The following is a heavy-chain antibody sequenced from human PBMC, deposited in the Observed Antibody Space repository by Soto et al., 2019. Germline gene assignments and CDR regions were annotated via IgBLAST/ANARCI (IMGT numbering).Heavy chain of an antibody. J-gene: IGHJ1*01. CDR3: AKDKGGPAGTSLYFQH. V-gene: IGHV3-23*01. D-gene: IGHD6-13*01. CDR2: ISGSGGST. CDR1: GFTFSSYA. Sequence: GGSLRLSCAASGFTFSSYAMSWVRQAPGKGLEWVSAISGSGGSTYYADSVKGRFTISRDNSKNTLYLQMNSLRAEDTAVYYCAKDKGGPAGTSLYFQHWGQGTLVTVSS.